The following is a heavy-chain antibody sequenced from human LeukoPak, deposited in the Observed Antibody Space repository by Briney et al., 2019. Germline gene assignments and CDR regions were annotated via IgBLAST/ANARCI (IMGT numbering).Heavy chain of an antibody. CDR1: GGSLSNYY. CDR3: ARSARRRDGYNDY. Sequence: SETLSLTCTVSGGSLSNYYWSWIRQPPGKGLEWIGEINHSGSTNYNPSLKSRVTISVDTSKNQFSLKLSSVTAADTAVYYCARSARRRDGYNDYWGQGTLVTVSS. V-gene: IGHV4-34*01. J-gene: IGHJ4*02. D-gene: IGHD5-24*01. CDR2: INHSGST.